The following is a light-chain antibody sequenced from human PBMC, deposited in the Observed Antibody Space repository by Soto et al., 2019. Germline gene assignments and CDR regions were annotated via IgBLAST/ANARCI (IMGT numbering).Light chain of an antibody. CDR3: QQYDNLPRYT. CDR2: DAS. J-gene: IGKJ2*01. CDR1: QDISNY. V-gene: IGKV1-33*01. Sequence: DIQMTQSPSSLSASVGDRVTITCQASQDISNYLNWYQQKPGKAPKLLIYDASNSETGVPSRLSGDGSGTDFTFTISSLQPEDIATYYCQQYDNLPRYTFGQGTKLEIK.